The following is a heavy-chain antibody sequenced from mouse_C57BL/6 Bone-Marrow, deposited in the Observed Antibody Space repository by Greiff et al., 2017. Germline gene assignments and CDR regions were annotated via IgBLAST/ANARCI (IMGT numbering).Heavy chain of an antibody. CDR3: ASDSNYAFAY. D-gene: IGHD2-5*01. J-gene: IGHJ3*01. CDR1: GYPFTSGYY. V-gene: IGHV3-1*01. Sequence: EVQLQGSGPGMVKPSQSLSLTSTVTGYPFTSGYYWHWIRHLPGNKLEWMGFIRYSGSTNYNPTPKSRISITHDTAKTHCFLKLNSVTTEDTATYYCASDSNYAFAYWGQGTLVTVSA. CDR2: IRYSGST.